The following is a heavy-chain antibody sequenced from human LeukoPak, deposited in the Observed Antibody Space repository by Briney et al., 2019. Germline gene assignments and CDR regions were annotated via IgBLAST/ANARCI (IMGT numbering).Heavy chain of an antibody. J-gene: IGHJ3*01. Sequence: ASVKVSCKASGYTFTSYGISWVRQAPGQGLEWMGWISAYNGNTNYAQKLQGRVTMTTDTSTSTAYMELRSLRSDDTAVYYCARVRYVAAAGRSSCLGLWGQGTMVTVSS. CDR1: GYTFTSYG. D-gene: IGHD6-13*01. CDR3: ARVRYVAAAGRSSCLGL. V-gene: IGHV1-18*01. CDR2: ISAYNGNT.